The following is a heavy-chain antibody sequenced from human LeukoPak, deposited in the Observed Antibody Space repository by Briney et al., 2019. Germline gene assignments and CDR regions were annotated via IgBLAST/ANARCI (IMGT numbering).Heavy chain of an antibody. V-gene: IGHV1-69*13. CDR3: ASRLYCSNTRCRNFPFAY. J-gene: IGHJ4*02. CDR2: IIPIFGTA. D-gene: IGHD2-2*01. Sequence: SVKVSCKASGGTFSSYAINWVRQAPGQGLEWMGGIIPIFGTANYAQKFQDRVTITADESTSTAYMELSSLRSEDTAIYYRASRLYCSNTRCRNFPFAYWGQGTLVTVSS. CDR1: GGTFSSYA.